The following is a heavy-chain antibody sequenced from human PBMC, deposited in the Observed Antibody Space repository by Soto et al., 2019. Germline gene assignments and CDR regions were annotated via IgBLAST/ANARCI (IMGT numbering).Heavy chain of an antibody. J-gene: IGHJ4*02. Sequence: QVQLVQSGAEVKKPGSSVKVSCKASGGTFSSYAISWVRQAPGQGLEWMGGIIPIFGTANYAQKFQGRVTITADESPSTAYMELSSMRSEDTAVYYCARAQGYSGYDGLSNWGQGTLVTVSS. V-gene: IGHV1-69*12. CDR3: ARAQGYSGYDGLSN. D-gene: IGHD5-12*01. CDR1: GGTFSSYA. CDR2: IIPIFGTA.